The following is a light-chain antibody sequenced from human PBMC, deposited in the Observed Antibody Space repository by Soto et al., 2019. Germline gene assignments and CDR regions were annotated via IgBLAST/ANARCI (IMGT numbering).Light chain of an antibody. CDR2: WAS. V-gene: IGKV4-1*01. CDR1: QTVFYSSNNKNY. J-gene: IGKJ4*01. Sequence: DIVMTQSPDSLAVSLGEGATISCKSSQTVFYSSNNKNYLAWYQKKPGQPPKLLIYWASTRESGVPDRFSGSGSGPDFTLTISSLQAEDVAVYYCQHYYTSPLTFGGGTRVEI. CDR3: QHYYTSPLT.